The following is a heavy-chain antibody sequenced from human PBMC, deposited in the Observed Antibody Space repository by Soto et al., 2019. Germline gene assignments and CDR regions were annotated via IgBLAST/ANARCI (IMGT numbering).Heavy chain of an antibody. CDR3: ARDQLWSGYLSCDY. Sequence: EVQLVESGGGLVQPGGSLRLSCAASGFTFSSYSMNWVRQAPGKGLEWVSYISSSSSTIYYADSVKGRFTISRDNAKNSLYRQMNSLRAEDTAVYYCARDQLWSGYLSCDYWGQGTLVTVSS. CDR2: ISSSSSTI. J-gene: IGHJ4*02. D-gene: IGHD3-3*01. V-gene: IGHV3-48*01. CDR1: GFTFSSYS.